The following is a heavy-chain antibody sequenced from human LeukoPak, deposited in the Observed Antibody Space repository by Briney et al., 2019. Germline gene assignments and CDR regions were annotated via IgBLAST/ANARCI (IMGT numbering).Heavy chain of an antibody. J-gene: IGHJ4*02. V-gene: IGHV3-23*01. CDR3: AKVQRTTYYDSSGYFDY. D-gene: IGHD3-22*01. Sequence: PGGSLRLSCAACGFGFTYFAMSWVRQAPGKGLEWVSTISESGPGTNYADSVKGRFTISRDNSKNTLYLQMNSLRAEDTAVYCCAKVQRTTYYDSSGYFDYWGQGTLVTVSS. CDR2: ISESGPGT. CDR1: GFGFTYFA.